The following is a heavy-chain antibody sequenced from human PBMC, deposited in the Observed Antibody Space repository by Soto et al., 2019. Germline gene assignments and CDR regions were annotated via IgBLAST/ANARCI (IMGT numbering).Heavy chain of an antibody. CDR2: IRQDGGAQ. D-gene: IGHD3-10*01. CDR3: VSGGPGSGSYLGSY. CDR1: GFTFTTYW. J-gene: IGHJ4*02. Sequence: EVQLVESGGGLAQPGGSLRLSCVASGFTFTTYWMSWVRQAPGKGLEWVANIRQDGGAQYYVDSVKGRFTISRDNAKNSVDLQMDSLRDEDTAGYYCVSGGPGSGSYLGSYWGQGMLVTVSS. V-gene: IGHV3-7*03.